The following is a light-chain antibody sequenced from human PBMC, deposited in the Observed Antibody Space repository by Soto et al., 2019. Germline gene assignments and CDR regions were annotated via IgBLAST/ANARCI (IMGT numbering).Light chain of an antibody. CDR3: QQYGSSPRT. Sequence: EIVLTQSPGTLSLSPGARATLSCRASQSVSSSYLAWYQQKPGQAPRLLIYGASSRATGIPDRFSGSGSGTDFTLTISSLEPEDFAVYYCQQYGSSPRTFGPGTKVDIK. CDR1: QSVSSSY. J-gene: IGKJ3*01. CDR2: GAS. V-gene: IGKV3-20*01.